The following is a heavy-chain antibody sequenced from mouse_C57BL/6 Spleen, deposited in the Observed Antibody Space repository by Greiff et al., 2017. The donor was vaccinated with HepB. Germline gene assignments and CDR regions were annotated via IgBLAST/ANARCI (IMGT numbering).Heavy chain of an antibody. J-gene: IGHJ4*01. CDR1: GYTFTSYG. CDR2: IYPRSGNT. V-gene: IGHV1-81*01. D-gene: IGHD1-1*01. Sequence: VQLQQSGAELARPGASVKLSCKASGYTFTSYGISWVKQRTGQGLEWIGEIYPRSGNTYYNEKFKGKATLTADKSSSTAYMELRSLTSEDSAVYFWAREDYGSSYKAMDYWGQGTSVTVSS. CDR3: AREDYGSSYKAMDY.